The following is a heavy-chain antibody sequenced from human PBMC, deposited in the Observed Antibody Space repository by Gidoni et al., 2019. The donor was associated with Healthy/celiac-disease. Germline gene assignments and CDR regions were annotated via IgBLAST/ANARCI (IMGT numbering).Heavy chain of an antibody. CDR3: ARSGVVVPSTYYYYGMDV. Sequence: QVQLQESGPGLVKPSETLSLTCTVSGGPISSYYWSWIRQPPGKGLEWIGYIYYSGSTNYNPSLKSRVTISVDTSKNQFSLKLSSVTAADTAVYYCARSGVVVPSTYYYYGMDVWGQGTTVTVSS. CDR1: GGPISSYY. D-gene: IGHD2-15*01. CDR2: IYYSGST. V-gene: IGHV4-59*01. J-gene: IGHJ6*02.